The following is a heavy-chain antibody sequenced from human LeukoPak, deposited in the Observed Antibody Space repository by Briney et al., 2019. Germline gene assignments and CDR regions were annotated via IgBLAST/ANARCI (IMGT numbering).Heavy chain of an antibody. CDR2: IRSKANSYAT. CDR1: GFTFSGSV. Sequence: GGSLKLSCAASGFTFSGSVMHWVRQASGKGLEWVGRIRSKANSYATAYAASVKGRFTISRDDSKNTAYLQMNSLKTEDTAVYYCSTVDGSTGPPFDYWGQGTLVTVSS. D-gene: IGHD3-22*01. J-gene: IGHJ4*02. V-gene: IGHV3-73*01. CDR3: STVDGSTGPPFDY.